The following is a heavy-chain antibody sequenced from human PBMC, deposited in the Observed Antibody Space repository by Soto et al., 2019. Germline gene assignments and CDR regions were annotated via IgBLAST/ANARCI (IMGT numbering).Heavy chain of an antibody. CDR2: MNPNSGNT. CDR3: ARDSPPMDV. V-gene: IGHV1-8*01. Sequence: ASVKVSCKASGYTFTSYDINWVRQATGQGLEWMGWMNPNSGNTGYAQKFQGRVTMTTDTSTSTAYMELRSLRSDDTAVYYCARDSPPMDVWGQGTTVTVSS. J-gene: IGHJ6*02. CDR1: GYTFTSYD. D-gene: IGHD2-21*01.